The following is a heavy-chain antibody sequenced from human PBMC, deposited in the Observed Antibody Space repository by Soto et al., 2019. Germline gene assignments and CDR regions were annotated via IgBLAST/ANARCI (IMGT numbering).Heavy chain of an antibody. D-gene: IGHD2-21*01. CDR1: GGTFSSYA. V-gene: IGHV1-69*12. J-gene: IGHJ5*02. CDR2: IIPIFGTA. CDR3: ARAAQDILWWPTNWFDP. Sequence: QVQLVQSGAEVKKPGSSVKVSCKASGGTFSSYAISWVRQAPGQGLEWMGGIIPIFGTANYAQKFQGRVTITADESTRTAYMERSSLRSEDTAVYYCARAAQDILWWPTNWFDPWGQGTLVTVSS.